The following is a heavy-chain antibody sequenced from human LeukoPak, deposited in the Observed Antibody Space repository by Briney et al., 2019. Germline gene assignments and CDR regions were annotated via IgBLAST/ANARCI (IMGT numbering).Heavy chain of an antibody. D-gene: IGHD5-24*01. CDR1: GGSFSGYY. CDR3: ARRSMATLDY. J-gene: IGHJ4*02. V-gene: IGHV4-34*01. Sequence: SETLSLTCAVYGGSFSGYYWSWIRQPPGKGLEWIGEINHSGSTNYNPSLKSRVTISVDTSRNQFSLKLSSVTAADTAVYYCARRSMATLDYWGQGTLVTVSS. CDR2: INHSGST.